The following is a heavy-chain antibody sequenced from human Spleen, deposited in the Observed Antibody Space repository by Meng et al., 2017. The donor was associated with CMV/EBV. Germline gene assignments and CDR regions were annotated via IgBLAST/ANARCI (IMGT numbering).Heavy chain of an antibody. V-gene: IGHV1-2*02. D-gene: IGHD2-2*01. Sequence: QVQLVQSGAEVKKPGASVKVSCKASGYTFTGYYMHWVRHAPGQGLDWMGWINPNTGGTNFAQKFLGRVTMTRDSSISTAYMDLSRLTSDDTAVYYCARGMFNQLLSFWGQGTLVTVSS. CDR2: INPNTGGT. J-gene: IGHJ4*02. CDR1: GYTFTGYY. CDR3: ARGMFNQLLSF.